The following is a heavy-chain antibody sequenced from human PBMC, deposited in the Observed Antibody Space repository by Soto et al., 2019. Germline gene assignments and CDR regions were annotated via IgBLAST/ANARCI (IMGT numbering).Heavy chain of an antibody. D-gene: IGHD1-26*01. CDR2: ISVSGNSA. Sequence: GGSLRLSCAASGFTFSNYAMNWVRQAPGKGLEWVSTISVSGNSAYYADSVKGRFTISRDNSKNTLYLQLNSLRAEDTAIYYCAKGALSTTSPYDFDDWGQGTRVTVSS. CDR3: AKGALSTTSPYDFDD. J-gene: IGHJ4*02. V-gene: IGHV3-23*01. CDR1: GFTFSNYA.